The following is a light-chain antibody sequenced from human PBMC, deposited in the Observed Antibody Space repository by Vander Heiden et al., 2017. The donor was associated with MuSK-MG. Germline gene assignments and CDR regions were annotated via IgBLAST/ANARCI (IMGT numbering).Light chain of an antibody. J-gene: IGLJ1*01. CDR2: RNN. Sequence: QSVLPPPPSASGPPGQRVPISCSGSSSNLGSNYVYGYQQLPGTAPKLLIYRNNQRHSGVPDRFSGSKSGTSASLAISGLRSEDEADYYCAAWDDSLSGPVFGTGTKVTVL. CDR3: AAWDDSLSGPV. CDR1: SSNLGSNY. V-gene: IGLV1-47*01.